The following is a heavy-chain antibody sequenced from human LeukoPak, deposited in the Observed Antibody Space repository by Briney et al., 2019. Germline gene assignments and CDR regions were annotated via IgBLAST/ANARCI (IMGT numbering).Heavy chain of an antibody. Sequence: GGSLRLSCAASGFTFSSYWMHWVRQAPGKGLVWVSRINSDGSSTTYADSVKGRFTISRDNAKNTLYLQMNSLRAEDTAVYYCARAPPGSGQNYYFDYWGQGTLVTVSS. V-gene: IGHV3-74*01. CDR2: INSDGSST. J-gene: IGHJ4*02. CDR3: ARAPPGSGQNYYFDY. CDR1: GFTFSSYW. D-gene: IGHD2-15*01.